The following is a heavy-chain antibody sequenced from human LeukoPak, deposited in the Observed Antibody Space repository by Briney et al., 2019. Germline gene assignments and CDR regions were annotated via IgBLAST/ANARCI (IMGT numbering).Heavy chain of an antibody. Sequence: GGSLRLSCAASGFTVSSNYMSWVRQAPGKGLEWVSVIYSGGSTYYADSVKGRFTVSRHNSKNTLYLQMNSLRAADTAVYYCARDYGPGDWFDPWGQGTLVTVSS. CDR3: ARDYGPGDWFDP. J-gene: IGHJ5*02. CDR1: GFTVSSNY. CDR2: IYSGGST. D-gene: IGHD3-16*01. V-gene: IGHV3-53*04.